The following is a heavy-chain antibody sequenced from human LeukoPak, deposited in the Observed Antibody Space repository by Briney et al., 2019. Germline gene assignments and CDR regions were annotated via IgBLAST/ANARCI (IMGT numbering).Heavy chain of an antibody. Sequence: PGGSLRLSCAASGFPFSSFAMNWVRQAPGKGLEWVSSISSNSLHIFYADSVKGRFTISRDNAKNSLYLQMNNLRAEDTAVYYCVGPDSQFDCWGQGILVTVSS. D-gene: IGHD3-10*01. CDR1: GFPFSSFA. J-gene: IGHJ4*02. CDR2: ISSNSLHI. V-gene: IGHV3-21*01. CDR3: VGPDSQFDC.